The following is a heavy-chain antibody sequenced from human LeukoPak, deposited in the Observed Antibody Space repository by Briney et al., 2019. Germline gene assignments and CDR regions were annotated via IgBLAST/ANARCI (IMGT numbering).Heavy chain of an antibody. D-gene: IGHD3-3*01. J-gene: IGHJ6*03. Sequence: SQTLSLTCTVSGGSISSGAYCWSWIRQRPGKGLEWIGYMYYDGSTYSNPSLKSRLTISVDTSNNQFSLKLSSVTAADTAVYYCARGPYYDFWSGYPYMDVWGKGTTVTVSS. CDR1: GGSISSGAYC. V-gene: IGHV4-31*03. CDR3: ARGPYYDFWSGYPYMDV. CDR2: MYYDGST.